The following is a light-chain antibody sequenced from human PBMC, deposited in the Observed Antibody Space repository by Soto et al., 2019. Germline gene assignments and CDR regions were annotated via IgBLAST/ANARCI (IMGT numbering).Light chain of an antibody. CDR3: CSFASTITVL. J-gene: IGLJ2*01. Sequence: QSALTQPASVSGSPGQSITISCTGTSNDIGNYDLVSWYQQHPGKAPKLIIYEVSQRPLGISDRFSGSKSGNTASLTISGLQAEDEADYYCCSFASTITVLFGGGTKLTVL. CDR2: EVS. V-gene: IGLV2-23*02. CDR1: SNDIGNYDL.